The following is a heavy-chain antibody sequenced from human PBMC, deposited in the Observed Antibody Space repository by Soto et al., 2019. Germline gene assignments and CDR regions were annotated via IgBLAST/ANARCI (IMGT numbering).Heavy chain of an antibody. Sequence: EVQLVESGGGLVKPGGSLRLSCAASGFTFSSYSMNWVRQAPGKGLEWVSSISSSSSYIYYADSVKGRFTISRDNAKNSLYLQINSLRAEDTAVYYCARDIQLWPNFDYWGQGTLVTVSS. D-gene: IGHD5-18*01. V-gene: IGHV3-21*01. CDR3: ARDIQLWPNFDY. CDR1: GFTFSSYS. J-gene: IGHJ4*02. CDR2: ISSSSSYI.